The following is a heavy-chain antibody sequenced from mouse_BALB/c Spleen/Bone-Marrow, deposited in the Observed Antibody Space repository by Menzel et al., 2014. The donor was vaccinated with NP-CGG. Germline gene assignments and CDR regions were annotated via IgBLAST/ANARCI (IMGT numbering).Heavy chain of an antibody. J-gene: IGHJ4*01. CDR2: ISSGGNYT. D-gene: IGHD1-1*01. V-gene: IGHV5-9-4*01. CDR3: VKAYGSNYAMNY. CDR1: GFTFSSYA. Sequence: EVKLVDSGGGLVKPGGSLKLSCAVSGFTFSSYAMSWVRQSPEKRLEWVAEISSGGNYTYYPDTVTCRFTISRDNAKNILYLKMSSLMSNDTTMYYCVKAYGSNYAMNYWSQGTSVTVSS.